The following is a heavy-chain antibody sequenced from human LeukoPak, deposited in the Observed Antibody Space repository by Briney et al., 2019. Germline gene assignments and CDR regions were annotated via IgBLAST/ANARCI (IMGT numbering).Heavy chain of an antibody. J-gene: IGHJ3*02. V-gene: IGHV3-9*01. CDR3: ARGGTSRDSSGPYVTYDAFDI. Sequence: GGSLRLSCAASGFTFSSYAMSWVRQAPGKGLEWVSGISWNSGSIGYADSVKGRFTISRDNAKNSLYLQMNSLRTEDTAVYYCARGGTSRDSSGPYVTYDAFDIWGQGTMVTVSS. D-gene: IGHD3-22*01. CDR1: GFTFSSYA. CDR2: ISWNSGSI.